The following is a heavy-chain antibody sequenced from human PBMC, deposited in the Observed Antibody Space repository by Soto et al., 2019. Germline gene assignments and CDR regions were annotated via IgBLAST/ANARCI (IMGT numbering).Heavy chain of an antibody. CDR2: IHYSGST. CDR3: ARARYQLLHPYYYGMDV. Sequence: SETLSLTCTVSGGSISSYYWSWIRQSPGKGLEWIGYIHYSGSTKSNPSLKSRVTISVDTSRKQVSLKLSSVTAADSAVYFCARARYQLLHPYYYGMDVWGQGTTVTVSS. CDR1: GGSISSYY. D-gene: IGHD2-2*01. J-gene: IGHJ6*02. V-gene: IGHV4-59*01.